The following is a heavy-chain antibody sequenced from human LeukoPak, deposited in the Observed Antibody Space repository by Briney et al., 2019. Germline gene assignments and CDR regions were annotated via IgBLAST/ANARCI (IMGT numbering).Heavy chain of an antibody. D-gene: IGHD1-26*01. V-gene: IGHV3-23*01. CDR1: GFTFSSYA. CDR2: ISGSGGST. J-gene: IGHJ4*02. CDR3: ARDGAGYDY. Sequence: QSGGSLRLSCAASGFTFSSYAMSWVRQAPGKGLEWVSAISGSGGSTYYADSVKGRFTISRDNSKNTLYLQMNSLRGEDTAVYYCARDGAGYDYWGQGTLVTVSS.